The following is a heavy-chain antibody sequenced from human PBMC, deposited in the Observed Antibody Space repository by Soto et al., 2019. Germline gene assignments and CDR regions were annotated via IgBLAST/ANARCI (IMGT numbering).Heavy chain of an antibody. J-gene: IGHJ4*02. Sequence: GASVKVSCKASGYTFTSYAMHWVRQAPGQRLEWMGWINAGNGNTKYSQKFQGGVTITRDTSASTAYMELSSLRSEDTAVYYCARTRYFDWLSHPFLFDYWGQGTLVTVSS. V-gene: IGHV1-3*01. CDR1: GYTFTSYA. CDR3: ARTRYFDWLSHPFLFDY. D-gene: IGHD3-9*01. CDR2: INAGNGNT.